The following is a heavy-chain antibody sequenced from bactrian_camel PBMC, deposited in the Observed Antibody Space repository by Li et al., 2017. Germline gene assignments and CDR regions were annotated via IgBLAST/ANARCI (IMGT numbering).Heavy chain of an antibody. CDR2: IWPDDDST. CDR1: GFPFDDAQ. J-gene: IGHJ4*01. V-gene: IGHV3S66*01. D-gene: IGHD7*01. Sequence: DVQLVESGGGSVQAGGSLRLSCTASGFPFDDAQMGWFRQSPGAEREGVAVIWPDDDSTYYADSVKDRFTISRDSAENTVYLQLNSLKPEDTAMYYCAAGPCGGWSGFTYWGQGTQ. CDR3: AAGPCGGWSGFTY.